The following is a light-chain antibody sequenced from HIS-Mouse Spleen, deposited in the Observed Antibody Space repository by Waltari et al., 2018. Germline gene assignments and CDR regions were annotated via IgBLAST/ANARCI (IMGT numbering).Light chain of an antibody. J-gene: IGKJ2*01. CDR2: GAS. CDR1: QSVSSSC. Sequence: EIVLTQSPGTLSLSPGERATLSCRASQSVSSSCLAWYQQKLGQAPRLLIYGASSRATGIPDRFSGSGSGTDFTLTISRLEPEDFAVYYCQQYGSSPFTFGQGTKLEIK. V-gene: IGKV3-20*01. CDR3: QQYGSSPFT.